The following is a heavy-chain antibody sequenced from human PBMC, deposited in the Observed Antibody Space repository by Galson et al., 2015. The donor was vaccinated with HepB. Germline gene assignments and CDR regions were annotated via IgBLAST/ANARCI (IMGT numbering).Heavy chain of an antibody. V-gene: IGHV1-69*13. CDR3: ARLWSGAYCGGDCSHPPYLGAFDI. J-gene: IGHJ3*02. Sequence: SVKVSCKASGGTFSSYAISWVRQAPGQGLEWMGGIIPIFGTANYAQKFQGRVTITADESTSTAYMELSSLRSEDTAVYYCARLWSGAYCGGDCSHPPYLGAFDIWGQGTMVTVSS. D-gene: IGHD2-21*01. CDR1: GGTFSSYA. CDR2: IIPIFGTA.